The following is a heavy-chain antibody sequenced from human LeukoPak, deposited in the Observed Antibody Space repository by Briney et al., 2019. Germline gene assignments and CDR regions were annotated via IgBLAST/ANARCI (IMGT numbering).Heavy chain of an antibody. V-gene: IGHV3-21*01. D-gene: IGHD5-18*01. CDR3: ARVERTWIQLWSLDY. J-gene: IGHJ4*02. CDR1: GYTFSSYS. Sequence: GGSLRLSCAASGYTFSSYSMNWARQAPGKGLEWVSSISSSSSYIYYADSVKGRFTISRDNAKNSLYLQMNSLRAEDTAVYYCARVERTWIQLWSLDYWGQGTLVTVSS. CDR2: ISSSSSYI.